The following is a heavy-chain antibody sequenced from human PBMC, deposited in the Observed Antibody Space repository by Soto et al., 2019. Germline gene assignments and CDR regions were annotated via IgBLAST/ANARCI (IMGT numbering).Heavy chain of an antibody. CDR1: GYTLTELS. Sequence: ASVKVSCQVSGYTLTELSMHWVRQAPGKGLEWMGGFDPEDGETIHAQKFQGRVTMTEDTSTDTAYMELSSLRSGDTAVYYCATGAPGELPFDYWGQGTLVTVSS. D-gene: IGHD1-26*01. J-gene: IGHJ4*02. CDR3: ATGAPGELPFDY. V-gene: IGHV1-24*01. CDR2: FDPEDGET.